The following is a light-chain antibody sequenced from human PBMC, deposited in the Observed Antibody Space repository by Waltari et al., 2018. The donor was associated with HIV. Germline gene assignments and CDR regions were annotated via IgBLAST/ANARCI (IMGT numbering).Light chain of an antibody. V-gene: IGKV2-28*01. CDR2: LGS. CDR1: QSLLHSNGYNY. CDR3: MQALQTPIT. J-gene: IGKJ5*01. Sequence: DIVMTQSTLSLPVTPGEPASISCRSSQSLLHSNGYNYLDWYLQKPGQSPQLLIYLGSNLASGVPDRFSGSGSGTDFTLKISRVEAEDVGVYYCMQALQTPITFGQGTRLEIK.